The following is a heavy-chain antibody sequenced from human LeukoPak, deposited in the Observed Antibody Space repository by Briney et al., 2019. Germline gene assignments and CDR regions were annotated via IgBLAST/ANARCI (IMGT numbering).Heavy chain of an antibody. CDR3: ASIDYCHSSHFDY. CDR2: MNYSGST. V-gene: IGHV4-34*01. CDR1: GGSFSGHY. D-gene: IGHD3-22*01. Sequence: PSETLSLTCAVNGGSFSGHYCSWIRQPPGKGLEWIGEMNYSGSTYYKPSVKGRFAISADTSKNQFSLQLGSVTAADTAVYYCASIDYCHSSHFDYWGQGTLVTVSS. J-gene: IGHJ4*02.